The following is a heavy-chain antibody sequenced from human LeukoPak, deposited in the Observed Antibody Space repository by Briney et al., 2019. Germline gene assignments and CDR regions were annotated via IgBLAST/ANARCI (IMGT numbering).Heavy chain of an antibody. CDR3: ARDLIPAAGTPSYFDY. CDR1: GFTFSSYS. D-gene: IGHD6-13*01. V-gene: IGHV3-21*01. Sequence: GGSLRLSCEASGFTFSSYSMNWVRQAPGKGLEWVSCISSSSSYIYYADSVKGRFTISRDNAKNSLYLQMNSLRAEDTAVYYCARDLIPAAGTPSYFDYWGQGTLVTVSS. CDR2: ISSSSSYI. J-gene: IGHJ4*02.